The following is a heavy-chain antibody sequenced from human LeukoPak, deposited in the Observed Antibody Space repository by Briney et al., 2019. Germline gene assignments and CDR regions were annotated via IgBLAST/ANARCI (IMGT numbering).Heavy chain of an antibody. CDR1: NYSISTGYY. J-gene: IGHJ4*02. D-gene: IGHD1-26*01. CDR2: MYQTGST. CDR3: ARDDTGEGYFDY. Sequence: PSETLSLTCTVSNYSISTGYYWAWIRQPPGKGLEWIGSMYQTGSTYYNPSLKSRVTISIDTSKNQFSLKLSSVTAADTAVYYCARDDTGEGYFDYWGQGTLVTVSS. V-gene: IGHV4-38-2*02.